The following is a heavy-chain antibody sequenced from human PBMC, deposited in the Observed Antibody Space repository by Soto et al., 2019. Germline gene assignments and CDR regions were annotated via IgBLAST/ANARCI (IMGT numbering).Heavy chain of an antibody. V-gene: IGHV4-31*03. CDR1: GGSISSGGYY. CDR2: IYYSGST. D-gene: IGHD6-13*01. CDR3: ARSGVMGRSSWYWFDP. Sequence: PSETLSLTCTVSGGSISSGGYYWSWIRQHPGKGLEWIGYIYYSGSTYYNPSLKSRVTISVDTSKNQFSLKLSSVTAADTAVYYCARSGVMGRSSWYWFDPWGQGTLVTVSS. J-gene: IGHJ5*02.